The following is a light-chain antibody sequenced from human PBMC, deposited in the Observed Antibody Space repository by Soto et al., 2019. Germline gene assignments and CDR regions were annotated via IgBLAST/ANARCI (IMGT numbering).Light chain of an antibody. CDR1: QSISSY. V-gene: IGKV1-39*01. CDR2: AAS. J-gene: IGKJ1*01. CDR3: QQSYSTRWT. Sequence: DIQMTQSPSSLSASVGDRVTITCRASQSISSYFNWYQHKPGKAPKLLIYAASSLQSVVPSRFSGSGSETDFTLTISSLQPEDFATYYCQQSYSTRWTLGQGTKVEIK.